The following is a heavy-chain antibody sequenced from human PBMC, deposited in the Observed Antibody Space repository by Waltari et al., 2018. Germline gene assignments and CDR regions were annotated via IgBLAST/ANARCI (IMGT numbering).Heavy chain of an antibody. V-gene: IGHV4-38-2*01. J-gene: IGHJ4*02. CDR1: GYSISSGYY. CDR2: IYHSGST. D-gene: IGHD5-12*01. CDR3: ARLREMATPFDY. Sequence: QVQLQESGPGLVKPSETLSLTCAVSGYSISSGYYWGWIRQPPGKGLEWIGSIYHSGSTYDNPSLKSRVTISVDTSKNQFSLKLSSVTAADTAVYYCARLREMATPFDYWGQGTLVTVSS.